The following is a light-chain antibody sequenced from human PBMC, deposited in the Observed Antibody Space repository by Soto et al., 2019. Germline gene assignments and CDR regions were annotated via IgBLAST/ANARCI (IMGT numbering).Light chain of an antibody. CDR1: QSVINSY. CDR2: GAY. CDR3: QKYNSAPWT. Sequence: EVVLTQSPGTLSLSSGERATLSCRASQSVINSYLAWYQQKPGQAPRLLLYGAYNRATGIPDRFSGSGSGTDFTLTISSLQPEDVATYYCQKYNSAPWTFGQGTKVDIK. V-gene: IGKV3-20*01. J-gene: IGKJ1*01.